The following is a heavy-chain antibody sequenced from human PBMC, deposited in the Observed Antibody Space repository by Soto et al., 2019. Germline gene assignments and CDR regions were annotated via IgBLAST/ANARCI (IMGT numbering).Heavy chain of an antibody. CDR3: ATSYGNAWYTY. D-gene: IGHD6-13*01. V-gene: IGHV4-61*08. CDR2: IYYGDFS. J-gene: IGHJ4*02. Sequence: SETLCLTCTVAGGSVIGSGCCWSWVRQSPEKGLEWIGYIYYGDFSHYSPSLMSRLTISVDRSKNQFTLQLTSVTVEDTAVYYCATSYGNAWYTYWGQGTQVTVSS. CDR1: GGSVIGSGCC.